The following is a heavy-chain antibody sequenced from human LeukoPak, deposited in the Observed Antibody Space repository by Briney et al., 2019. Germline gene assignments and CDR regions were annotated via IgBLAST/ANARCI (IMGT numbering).Heavy chain of an antibody. D-gene: IGHD4-17*01. CDR1: GGTFSRYA. CDR2: INPNSGGT. CDR3: ASSYGDSTY. J-gene: IGHJ4*02. V-gene: IGHV1-2*02. Sequence: GASVKVSCKASGGTFSRYAISWVRQAPGQGLEWMGWINPNSGGTNYAQKFQGRVTMTRDTSISTAYMELSRLRSDDTAVYYCASSYGDSTYWGQGTLVTVSS.